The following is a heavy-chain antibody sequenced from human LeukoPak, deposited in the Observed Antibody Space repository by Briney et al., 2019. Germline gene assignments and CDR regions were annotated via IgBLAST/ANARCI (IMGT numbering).Heavy chain of an antibody. CDR2: IIPIFGTA. V-gene: IGHV1-69*06. J-gene: IGHJ6*02. Sequence: ASVKVSCKASGGTFSSYAISWVRQAPGQGLEWMGGIIPIFGTANYAQKFQGRVTITADKSTSTAYMELSSLRSEHTAVYYCAREPIAVAGYYYYYGMDVWGQGTTVTVSS. CDR3: AREPIAVAGYYYYYGMDV. D-gene: IGHD6-19*01. CDR1: GGTFSSYA.